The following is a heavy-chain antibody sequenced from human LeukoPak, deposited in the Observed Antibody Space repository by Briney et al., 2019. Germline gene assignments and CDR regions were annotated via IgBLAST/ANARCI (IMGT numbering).Heavy chain of an antibody. Sequence: PSVKVSCKASGYTFASYGISWVRQAPGQGLEWMGWISAYNGNTNYAQNLQGRVTMTTGTSTSTAYMELRSLRSDDTAVYYCARDPRDYYGSGSYDFDYWGQGTLVTVSS. D-gene: IGHD3-10*01. V-gene: IGHV1-18*01. CDR3: ARDPRDYYGSGSYDFDY. J-gene: IGHJ4*02. CDR1: GYTFASYG. CDR2: ISAYNGNT.